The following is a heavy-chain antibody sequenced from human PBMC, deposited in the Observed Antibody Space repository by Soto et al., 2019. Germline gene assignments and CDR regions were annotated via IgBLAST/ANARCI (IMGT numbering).Heavy chain of an antibody. V-gene: IGHV3-30*18. CDR1: GFTFSSYG. CDR3: AKDHGSWWNVYYFDY. CDR2: ISYDGSNK. D-gene: IGHD2-15*01. Sequence: GGSLRLSCAASGFTFSSYGMHWVRQAPGKGLEWVAVISYDGSNKYYADSVKGRFTISRDNSKNTLYLQMNSLRAEDTAVYYCAKDHGSWWNVYYFDYWGQGTLVTVSS. J-gene: IGHJ4*02.